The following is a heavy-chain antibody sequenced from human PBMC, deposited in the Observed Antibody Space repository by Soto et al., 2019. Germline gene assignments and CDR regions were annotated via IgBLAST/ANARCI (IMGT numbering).Heavy chain of an antibody. CDR2: IYSSGST. CDR3: ARLACSTTRCFTYLDF. D-gene: IGHD2-2*01. V-gene: IGHV4-59*08. CDR1: GGTISGYD. Sequence: SETLALTCAVSGGTISGYDWSWIRQPPGKGLEWIGYIYSSGSTNYNPSLQSRVTIAVDTSKNQFSLKLSSVTAADTAVYYCARLACSTTRCFTYLDFWGQGALVTVSS. J-gene: IGHJ4*02.